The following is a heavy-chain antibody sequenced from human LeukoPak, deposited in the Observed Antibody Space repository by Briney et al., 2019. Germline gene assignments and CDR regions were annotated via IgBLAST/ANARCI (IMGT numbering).Heavy chain of an antibody. CDR1: GDSISNYY. CDR3: ARDYTQIPYYYGSGSYYRSEGYYFDY. V-gene: IGHV4-4*07. Sequence: SETLSLTCTVSGDSISNYYWSWIRQPAGKGLEWIGRIYTSGSTNYNPSLKSRVTMSVDTSKNQFSLKLSSVTAADTAVYYCARDYTQIPYYYGSGSYYRSEGYYFDYWGQGTLVTVSS. J-gene: IGHJ4*02. D-gene: IGHD3-10*01. CDR2: IYTSGST.